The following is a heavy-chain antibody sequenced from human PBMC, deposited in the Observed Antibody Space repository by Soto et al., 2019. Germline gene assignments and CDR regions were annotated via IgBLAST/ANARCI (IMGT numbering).Heavy chain of an antibody. V-gene: IGHV4-31*03. CDR1: GGSISIGRYY. D-gene: IGHD3-3*01. J-gene: IGHJ5*02. CDR2: IYYSGST. CDR3: ARERNDFSSVAVWFDP. Sequence: QVQLQESGPGLVKPSQTLSLTCTVSGGSISIGRYYWSWIRQHPGKGLEWIGYIYYSGSTYYNPSLKSRVTISKDTSKNQFSLRLSSVTAAATAVYYCARERNDFSSVAVWFDPWGQGILVTVSS.